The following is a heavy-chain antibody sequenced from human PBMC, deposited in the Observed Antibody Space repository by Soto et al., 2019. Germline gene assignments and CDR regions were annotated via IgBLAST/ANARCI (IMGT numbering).Heavy chain of an antibody. CDR2: ISWNSGSI. CDR1: GFTFDDYA. D-gene: IGHD3-16*01. Sequence: DVQLVESGGGLVQPGRFLRLSCAASGFTFDDYAMHWVRQAPGKGLEWVSGISWNSGSIGYADSVKGRFTISRDNAKNSLYLQMNSLRAEDTALYYCAKDAGGPFQHWGQGTLVTVSS. J-gene: IGHJ1*01. CDR3: AKDAGGPFQH. V-gene: IGHV3-9*01.